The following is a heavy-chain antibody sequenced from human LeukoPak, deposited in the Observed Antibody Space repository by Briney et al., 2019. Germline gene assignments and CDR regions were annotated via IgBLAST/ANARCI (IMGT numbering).Heavy chain of an antibody. V-gene: IGHV4-4*07. J-gene: IGHJ3*02. CDR2: IYTSGST. Sequence: SETLSPTCTVSGGSISSYYWSWIRQPAGKGLEWIGRIYTSGSTNYNPSLKSRVTMSVDTSKNQFSLKLSSVTAADTAVYYCARDIASRWFGGAFDIWGQGTMVTVSS. CDR3: ARDIASRWFGGAFDI. CDR1: GGSISSYY. D-gene: IGHD3-10*01.